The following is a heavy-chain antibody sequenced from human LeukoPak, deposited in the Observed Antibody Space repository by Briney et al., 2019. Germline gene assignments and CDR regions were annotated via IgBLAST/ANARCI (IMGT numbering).Heavy chain of an antibody. Sequence: ASVKVSCKASGYTFTSYYMHWVRQAPGQGLEWMGIINPSGDSTSYAQKFQGRVTMTRDTSTSTVYMELSSLRSEDTAVYYCARDVHEDILTGPTDYWGQGTLVTVSS. V-gene: IGHV1-46*01. CDR3: ARDVHEDILTGPTDY. CDR1: GYTFTSYY. J-gene: IGHJ4*02. D-gene: IGHD3-9*01. CDR2: INPSGDST.